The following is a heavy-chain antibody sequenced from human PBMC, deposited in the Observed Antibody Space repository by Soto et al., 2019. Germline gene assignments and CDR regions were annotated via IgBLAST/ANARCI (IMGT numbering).Heavy chain of an antibody. J-gene: IGHJ4*02. CDR3: LRASPDPFLVEVAVHSGPDF. D-gene: IGHD2-15*01. Sequence: ASLKVSCKASGYTFSDYYLHWVRQAPGQALEWVAWMHPNRGGPNFAQKFRGTVTMTSDTSITTAFMELGSLSANDTAAYYCLRASPDPFLVEVAVHSGPDFWGQGTLVTVSS. V-gene: IGHV1-2*02. CDR1: GYTFSDYY. CDR2: MHPNRGGP.